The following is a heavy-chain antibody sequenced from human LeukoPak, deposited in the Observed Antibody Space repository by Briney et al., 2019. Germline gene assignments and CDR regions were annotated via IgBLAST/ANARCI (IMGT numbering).Heavy chain of an antibody. CDR3: TTDFFTIFGVVIIGHNYYYGMDV. V-gene: IGHV3-15*07. Sequence: GGSLRLSCAASGFTFSNAWMNWVRQAPGKGLEWVGRIKSKTDGGTTDYAAPVKGRFTISRDDSKNTLYLQMNSLKTEDTAVYCCTTDFFTIFGVVIIGHNYYYGMDVWGQGTTVTVSS. J-gene: IGHJ6*02. CDR1: GFTFSNAW. CDR2: IKSKTDGGTT. D-gene: IGHD3-3*01.